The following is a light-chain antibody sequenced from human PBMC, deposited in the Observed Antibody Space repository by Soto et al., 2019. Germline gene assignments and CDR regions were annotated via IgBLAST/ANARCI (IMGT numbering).Light chain of an antibody. Sequence: QSALTQPASVSGSPGQSITISCTGTNGDVGSYDLVSWYQRYPGEAPKLIIYEVNKRPSGVSNRFSGSRSGNTASLTISGLQAEDEADYYCSSYTDSSNYVFGTGTKLTVL. CDR2: EVN. CDR3: SSYTDSSNYV. V-gene: IGLV2-14*02. J-gene: IGLJ1*01. CDR1: NGDVGSYDL.